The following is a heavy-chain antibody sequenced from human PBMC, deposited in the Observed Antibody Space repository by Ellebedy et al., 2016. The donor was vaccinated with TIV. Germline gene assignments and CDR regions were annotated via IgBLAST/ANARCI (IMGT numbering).Heavy chain of an antibody. D-gene: IGHD3-22*01. Sequence: GGSLRLSXAASGFTFSDHHMDWVRQAPGKGLEWVSYISSSSRTIYYADSVKGRFTISRDNAKDSLYLQMNSLRADDTAVYYCARRVRYDDSGYYYPASIDYWGQGTLVTVSS. J-gene: IGHJ4*02. CDR3: ARRVRYDDSGYYYPASIDY. CDR1: GFTFSDHH. V-gene: IGHV3-48*01. CDR2: ISSSSRTI.